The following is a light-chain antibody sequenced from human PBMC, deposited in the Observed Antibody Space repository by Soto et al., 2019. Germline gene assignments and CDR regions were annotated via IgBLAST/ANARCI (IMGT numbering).Light chain of an antibody. J-gene: IGLJ2*01. Sequence: QSVLTQPASVSGSPGQSLTISCTGTASDIGAYNLVSWYQLHPRKPPKLIIYEFTKRPSGVSNRFSGSKSGYTASLIISGVQSEDEADYYCCSFAKGDNIVFGGGTKLTVL. CDR2: EFT. CDR1: ASDIGAYNL. CDR3: CSFAKGDNIV. V-gene: IGLV2-23*02.